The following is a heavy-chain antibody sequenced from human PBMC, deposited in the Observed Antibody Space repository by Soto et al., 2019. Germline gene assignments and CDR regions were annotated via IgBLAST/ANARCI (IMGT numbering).Heavy chain of an antibody. V-gene: IGHV1-8*02. CDR2: MNPNSGNT. J-gene: IGHJ3*02. Sequence: ASVKVSCKASGYTFTSYGISWVRQAPGQGLEWMGWMNPNSGNTGYAQKFQGRVTMTRNTSISTAYMELSSLRSEDTAVYYCATYFDWLLLDDAFDIWGQGTMVTVSS. CDR3: ATYFDWLLLDDAFDI. D-gene: IGHD3-9*01. CDR1: GYTFTSYG.